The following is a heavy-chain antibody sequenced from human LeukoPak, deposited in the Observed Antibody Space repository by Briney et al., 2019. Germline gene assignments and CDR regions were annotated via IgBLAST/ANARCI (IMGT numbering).Heavy chain of an antibody. CDR2: ISAYNGNT. D-gene: IGHD3-10*01. CDR3: ARDWPTRGYYFDY. V-gene: IGHV1-18*01. Sequence: GGSLRLSCAASGFTFTSYGISWVRQAPGQGLEWMGWISAYNGNTNYAQKLQGRVTMTTDTSTSTAYMELRSLRSDDTAVYYCARDWPTRGYYFDYWGQGTLVTVSS. CDR1: GFTFTSYG. J-gene: IGHJ4*02.